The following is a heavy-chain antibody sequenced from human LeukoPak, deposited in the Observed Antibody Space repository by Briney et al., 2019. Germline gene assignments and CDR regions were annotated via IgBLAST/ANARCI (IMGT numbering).Heavy chain of an antibody. CDR1: GGTFSSYA. J-gene: IGHJ6*02. CDR3: ARGPYSGSYFYYYGMDV. CDR2: IIPIFGTA. V-gene: IGHV1-69*13. Sequence: SVKVSCKASGGTFSSYAISWVRQAPGQGLEWMGGIIPIFGTANYAQKFQGRVTITADESTSTAYMELSSLRPEDTAVYYCARGPYSGSYFYYYGMDVWGQGTTVTVSS. D-gene: IGHD1-26*01.